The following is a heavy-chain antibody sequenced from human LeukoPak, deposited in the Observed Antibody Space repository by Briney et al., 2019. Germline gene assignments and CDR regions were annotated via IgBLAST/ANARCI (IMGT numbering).Heavy chain of an antibody. D-gene: IGHD5-24*01. V-gene: IGHV1-3*01. CDR3: ARDRGGYKPFDY. J-gene: IGHJ4*02. Sequence: KFQGRVTITRDTSANTAYMELSSLRSEDTAVYYCARDRGGYKPFDYWGQGTLVTVSS.